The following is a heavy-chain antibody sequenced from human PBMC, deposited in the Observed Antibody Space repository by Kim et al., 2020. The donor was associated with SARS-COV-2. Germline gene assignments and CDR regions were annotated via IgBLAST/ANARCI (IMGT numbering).Heavy chain of an antibody. D-gene: IGHD6-13*01. CDR1: GFTFSDYY. CDR3: ARDRAAEYYYYGMDV. V-gene: IGHV3-11*04. Sequence: GGSLRLSCAASGFTFSDYYMSWIRQAPGKGLEWVSYISSSGSTIYYADSVKGRFTISRDNAKNSLYLQMNSLRAEDTAVYYCARDRAAEYYYYGMDVWGQGTTVTVSS. J-gene: IGHJ6*02. CDR2: ISSSGSTI.